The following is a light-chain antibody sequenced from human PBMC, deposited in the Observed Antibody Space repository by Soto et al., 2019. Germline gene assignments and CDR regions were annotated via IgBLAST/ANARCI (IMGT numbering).Light chain of an antibody. V-gene: IGLV1-47*01. Sequence: QAVVTQPPSASGTPGQTVTISCSGSSSNIGSAYIYWYQHLPGTAPKLLIYRNNQRPSGVPDRFSASKSGTSASLAISGLRSEDEADYYCAAWDDSLVVFGGGTQLTVL. CDR1: SSNIGSAY. J-gene: IGLJ2*01. CDR2: RNN. CDR3: AAWDDSLVV.